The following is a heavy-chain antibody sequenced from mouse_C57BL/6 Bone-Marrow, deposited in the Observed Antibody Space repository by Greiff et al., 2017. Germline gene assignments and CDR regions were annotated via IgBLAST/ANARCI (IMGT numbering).Heavy chain of an antibody. Sequence: QVQLQQSDAELLKPGPSVKISCKVSGYTFTDLTIHWMKQRPDQGLDRIGYIYPRDGSTKYNEKFKGKATLTADKSSSTAYMQLNSLASEDSAVYFCARDYCGSLYAMDYWGQGTSVTVSS. D-gene: IGHD1-1*01. CDR3: ARDYCGSLYAMDY. J-gene: IGHJ4*01. CDR1: GYTFTDLT. V-gene: IGHV1-78*01. CDR2: IYPRDGST.